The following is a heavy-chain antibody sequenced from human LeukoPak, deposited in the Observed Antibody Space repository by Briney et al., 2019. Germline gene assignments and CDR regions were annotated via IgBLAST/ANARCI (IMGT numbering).Heavy chain of an antibody. Sequence: SETLSLTCTVSVGSVSGYYWSWIRQPPGKGLEWIGYIYYSGSTNFNPSLKSRVTISVDTSKNQFSLNLSSVTAADTAVYYCARHQRGHSDAFDIWGQGTLVTVSS. D-gene: IGHD4-23*01. CDR1: VGSVSGYY. J-gene: IGHJ4*02. V-gene: IGHV4-59*02. CDR3: ARHQRGHSDAFDI. CDR2: IYYSGST.